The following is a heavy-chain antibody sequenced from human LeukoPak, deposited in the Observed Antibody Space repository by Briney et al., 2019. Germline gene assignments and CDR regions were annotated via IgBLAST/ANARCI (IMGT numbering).Heavy chain of an antibody. CDR2: ISSSGSTI. J-gene: IGHJ4*02. CDR1: GFTFSDYY. Sequence: GGSLRLSCSASGFTFSDYYMIWLRQAPGRGLEGFSYISSSGSTIYYADSVKGRFTISRDNAKNSLYLQTNSLRAEDTAVYYCARVGYGDYVLGYFDYWGQGTLVTVSS. V-gene: IGHV3-11*01. D-gene: IGHD4-17*01. CDR3: ARVGYGDYVLGYFDY.